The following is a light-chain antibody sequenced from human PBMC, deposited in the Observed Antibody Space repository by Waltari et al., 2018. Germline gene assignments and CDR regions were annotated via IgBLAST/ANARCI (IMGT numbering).Light chain of an antibody. Sequence: DIQMTQSPSSLSASVGDRVTISCRASETIRNYLNWFQQEPGKAPKLLINTASSLQSGVPLRFSGSGSGTDFSLTISSLQPEDFATYYCQQTYIMPLTFGGGTKVEMK. CDR2: TAS. CDR3: QQTYIMPLT. J-gene: IGKJ4*01. CDR1: ETIRNY. V-gene: IGKV1-39*01.